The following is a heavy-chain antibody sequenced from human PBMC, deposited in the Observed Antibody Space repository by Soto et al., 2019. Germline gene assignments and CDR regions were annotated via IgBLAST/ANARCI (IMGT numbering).Heavy chain of an antibody. CDR1: GFTFNIYD. D-gene: IGHD3-10*01. V-gene: IGHV3-13*01. J-gene: IGHJ6*02. CDR2: IGKRGDT. Sequence: DVQLVESGGALVQPGGSLRLSCAASGFTFNIYDMQWVRQVTGKGLEWVSTIGKRGDTYYADSVKGRFTISRENAKNSLYLQMSSLRAGDTAVYYCVRDPAGHGMDVWGQGTTVTVSS. CDR3: VRDPAGHGMDV.